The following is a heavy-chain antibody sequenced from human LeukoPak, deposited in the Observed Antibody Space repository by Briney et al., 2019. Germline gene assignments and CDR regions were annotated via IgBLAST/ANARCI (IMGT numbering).Heavy chain of an antibody. CDR2: IYYSGST. CDR3: ARGPRISLVRGALGLDY. V-gene: IGHV4-59*01. J-gene: IGHJ4*02. CDR1: GGSISSYH. Sequence: SETLSLTCTVSGGSISSYHWNWIRQPPGKGLEWIGYIYYSGSTNYNPSLKSRLTISVDTSKNQFSLKLSSVTAADTAVYYCARGPRISLVRGALGLDYWGQGTLVTVSS. D-gene: IGHD3-10*01.